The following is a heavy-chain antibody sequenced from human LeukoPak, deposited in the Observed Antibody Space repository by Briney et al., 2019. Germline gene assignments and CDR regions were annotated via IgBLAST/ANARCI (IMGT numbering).Heavy chain of an antibody. Sequence: GGSLRLSCAASGFTLSNAWMHWVRQAPGKGPVWVSRINSDGTSTSYANSVKGRFTISRDDSKNTLHLQMNSLRAEDTAVYYCAKDLGFWGQGTLVTVSS. CDR3: AKDLGF. J-gene: IGHJ4*02. CDR2: INSDGTST. V-gene: IGHV3-74*01. CDR1: GFTLSNAW.